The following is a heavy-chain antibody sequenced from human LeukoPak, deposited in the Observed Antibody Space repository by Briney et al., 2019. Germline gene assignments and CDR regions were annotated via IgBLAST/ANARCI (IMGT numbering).Heavy chain of an antibody. D-gene: IGHD3-10*01. Sequence: PSETLSLTCAVYGGSFSGYYWSWIRQPPGKGLEWIGEINHSGSTNYNPSLKSRVTISVDTSKNQFSLKLSSVTAADTAVYYCARVMVRGVVYNWFDPWGQGTLVTVSS. J-gene: IGHJ5*02. V-gene: IGHV4-34*01. CDR3: ARVMVRGVVYNWFDP. CDR1: GGSFSGYY. CDR2: INHSGST.